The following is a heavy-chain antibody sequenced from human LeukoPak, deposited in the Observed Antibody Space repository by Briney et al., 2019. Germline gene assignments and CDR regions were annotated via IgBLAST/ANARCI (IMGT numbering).Heavy chain of an antibody. CDR2: ITTTDTTK. V-gene: IGHV3-48*03. CDR3: ARGGFVFDA. Sequence: SGGSLRLSCAASGFTFSSYEMNWVRQGPGKGLEWISYITTTDTTKYYTDSVKGRFTISRDHAKNSLYLQMHSLRAEDTAVYYCARGGFVFDAWGQGTVVTVSS. D-gene: IGHD3-10*01. CDR1: GFTFSSYE. J-gene: IGHJ3*01.